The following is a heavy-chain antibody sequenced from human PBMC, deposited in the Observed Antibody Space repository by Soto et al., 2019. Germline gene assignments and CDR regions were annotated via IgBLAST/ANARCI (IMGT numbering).Heavy chain of an antibody. CDR1: GFTFSSYW. CDR2: IKQDGSEK. Sequence: GGSLRLSCAASGFTFSSYWMSWVRQAPGKGLEWVANIKQDGSEKYYVDSVKGRFTISRDNAKNSLYLQMNSLRAEDTAVYYCARGGGSGSYYNYYYYYMDVWGKGTTVTVS. D-gene: IGHD3-10*01. CDR3: ARGGGSGSYYNYYYYYMDV. V-gene: IGHV3-7*01. J-gene: IGHJ6*03.